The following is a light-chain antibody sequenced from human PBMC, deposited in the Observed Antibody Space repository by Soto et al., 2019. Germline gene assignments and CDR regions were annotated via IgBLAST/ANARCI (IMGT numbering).Light chain of an antibody. Sequence: AIQLTQSPSSLSASVGDRVSITCRASQGISSALAWYQHKPGKAPKILIYDASSLQSGVPSRFSGSESGTECTLTISSLQPEDFAPSFCQQLKTYPFTFGQGTRLEIK. CDR2: DAS. V-gene: IGKV1-13*02. J-gene: IGKJ5*01. CDR3: QQLKTYPFT. CDR1: QGISSA.